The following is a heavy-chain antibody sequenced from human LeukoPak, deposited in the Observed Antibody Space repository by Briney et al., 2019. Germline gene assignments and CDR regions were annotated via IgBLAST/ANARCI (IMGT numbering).Heavy chain of an antibody. Sequence: PSETLSLTCTVSGGSISSYYWSWIRQPPGKGLEWIGYIYYSGSTNYNPSLKSRVTISVDTSKNQFSLKLSSVTAADTAVYYCAGGVTEGLFDYWGRGTLVTVSS. J-gene: IGHJ4*02. CDR3: AGGVTEGLFDY. CDR2: IYYSGST. CDR1: GGSISSYY. V-gene: IGHV4-59*12. D-gene: IGHD3-16*01.